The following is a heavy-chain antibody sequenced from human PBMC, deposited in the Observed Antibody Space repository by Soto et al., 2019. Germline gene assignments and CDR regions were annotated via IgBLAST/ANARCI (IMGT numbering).Heavy chain of an antibody. J-gene: IGHJ4*02. CDR1: GGSISSGGYY. CDR2: IYYSGST. V-gene: IGHV4-31*03. Sequence: QVQLQESGPGLVKPSQTLSLTCTVSGGSISSGGYYWSWIRQHPGKGLEWIGYIYYSGSTYYNPSLKSRVTRSVDTSKNQFSLKLSSVTAADTAVYYCARAPPGGDYGSGSHHLHFDYWGQGTLVTVSS. D-gene: IGHD3-10*01. CDR3: ARAPPGGDYGSGSHHLHFDY.